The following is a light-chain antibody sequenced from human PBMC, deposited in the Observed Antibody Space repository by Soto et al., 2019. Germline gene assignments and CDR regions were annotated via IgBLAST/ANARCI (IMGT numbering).Light chain of an antibody. CDR3: SSYTSKDTWV. Sequence: QSALTQPASVSGAPGQWVTISCTGTSTDVGTFNYVTWYQQYPGKAPKLMIYEVNNRPSGISNRFSATKSGNTASLAISGLQPEDEADYYCSSYTSKDTWVFGGGTKLTVL. CDR1: STDVGTFNY. CDR2: EVN. V-gene: IGLV2-14*01. J-gene: IGLJ3*02.